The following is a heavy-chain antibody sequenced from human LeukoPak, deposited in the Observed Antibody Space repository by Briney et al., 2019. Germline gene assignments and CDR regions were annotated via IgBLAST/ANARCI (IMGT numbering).Heavy chain of an antibody. CDR2: IYYSGST. J-gene: IGHJ5*02. CDR1: GGSISSYY. V-gene: IGHV4-59*01. CDR3: ARGDDYSSSSWFDP. Sequence: SETLSLTCTVSGGSISSYYWSWIRQPPGKGLKWIGYIYYSGSTNYNPSLKSRVTISVDTSKNQFSLKLSSVTAADTAVYYCARGDDYSSSSWFDPWGQGTLVTVSS. D-gene: IGHD6-6*01.